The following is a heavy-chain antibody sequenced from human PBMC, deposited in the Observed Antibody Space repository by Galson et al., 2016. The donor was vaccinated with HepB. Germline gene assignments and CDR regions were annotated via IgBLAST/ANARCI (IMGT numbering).Heavy chain of an antibody. CDR1: GGSISSSSSY. CDR2: IHYSGST. Sequence: CTVSGGSISSSSSYWGWIRQPPGKGLEWIGNIHYSGSTYYTPSLKSRVTISVDTSKNQFSLKLSSVTAADPAVYCCASYYDSFGYLPEGFDPWGQGTVVTVSS. D-gene: IGHD3-22*01. CDR3: ASYYDSFGYLPEGFDP. J-gene: IGHJ5*02. V-gene: IGHV4-39*01.